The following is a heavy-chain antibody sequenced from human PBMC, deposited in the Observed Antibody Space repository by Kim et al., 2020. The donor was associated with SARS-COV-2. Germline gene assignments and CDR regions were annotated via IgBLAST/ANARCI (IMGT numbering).Heavy chain of an antibody. V-gene: IGHV5-51*01. J-gene: IGHJ4*02. CDR3: ARRPLGVYYFDF. Sequence: GESLKISCKGSGYNFANSWIGWVRQVPGKDLEWMGVIYPDDSDTKYSPSFRGQVTISADTSINTAYLQWTSLKASHTAIYYCARRPLGVYYFDFWGQGALVTVSA. D-gene: IGHD2-8*01. CDR2: IYPDDSDT. CDR1: GYNFANSW.